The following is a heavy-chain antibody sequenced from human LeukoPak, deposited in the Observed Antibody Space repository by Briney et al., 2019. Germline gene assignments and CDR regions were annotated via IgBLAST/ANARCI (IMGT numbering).Heavy chain of an antibody. CDR2: ISYDGSNK. J-gene: IGHJ4*02. V-gene: IGHV3-30*18. Sequence: PGGSLRLSCAASGFTFSSYGMHWVPEAPGKGLGWVAVISYDGSNKYYADSVKGRFTISRDNSKNTLYLQMNSLRAEDTAVYYCAKGDYGDYYFDYWGQGTLVTVSS. CDR3: AKGDYGDYYFDY. CDR1: GFTFSSYG. D-gene: IGHD4-17*01.